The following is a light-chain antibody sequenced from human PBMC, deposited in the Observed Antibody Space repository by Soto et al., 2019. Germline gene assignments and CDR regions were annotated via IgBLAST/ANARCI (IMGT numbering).Light chain of an antibody. CDR3: SSYTSISSVV. CDR1: MRDVGAYNL. V-gene: IGLV2-14*01. J-gene: IGLJ2*01. CDR2: EVR. Sequence: QSVLTQPASVSGSPGQSITISCAGTMRDVGAYNLVSWYQQHPGRAPQLIIYEVRNRPSGISFRFSGSKSGNTASLTISGLQAEDEADYYCSSYTSISSVVFGGGTKVTVL.